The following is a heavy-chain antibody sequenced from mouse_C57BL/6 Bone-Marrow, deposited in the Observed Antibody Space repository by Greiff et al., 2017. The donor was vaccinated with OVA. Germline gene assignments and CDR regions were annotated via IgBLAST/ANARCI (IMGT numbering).Heavy chain of an antibody. CDR3: ARWGATDY. J-gene: IGHJ2*01. V-gene: IGHV1-76*01. CDR1: GYTFTDYY. D-gene: IGHD3-1*01. Sequence: QVQLQQSGAELVRPGASVKLSCKASGYTFTDYYINWVKQRPGQGLEWIARIYPESGNTYYNEKFKGKATLTAEKSSSTAYMQLSSLTSEDSAVYFCARWGATDYWGQGTTLTVSS. CDR2: IYPESGNT.